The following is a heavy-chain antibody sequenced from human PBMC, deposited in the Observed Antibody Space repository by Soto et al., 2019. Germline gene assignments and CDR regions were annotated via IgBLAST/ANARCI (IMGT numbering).Heavy chain of an antibody. Sequence: SVKVSCKASGGTFSSYTISWVRQAPGQGLEWMGRIIPILGIANYAQKFQGRVTITADKSTSTAYMELSSLRSEDTAVYYCATSTDDYYYYYYMDVWGKGTTVTVSS. CDR1: GGTFSSYT. J-gene: IGHJ6*03. V-gene: IGHV1-69*02. CDR2: IIPILGIA. CDR3: ATSTDDYYYYYYMDV.